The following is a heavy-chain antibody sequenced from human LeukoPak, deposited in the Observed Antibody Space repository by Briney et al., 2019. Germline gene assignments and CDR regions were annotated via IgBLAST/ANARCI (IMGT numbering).Heavy chain of an antibody. Sequence: PSETLSLTCTVSGGSISSTSYYWGWIRQPPGKGLEWIGSIFYSGSTYCNPSLKSRVTISVYTSKNQFSLKLNSVTAADTAVYYCARRSWGNYYMDVWGKGTTVIVSS. CDR3: ARRSWGNYYMDV. CDR1: GGSISSTSYY. D-gene: IGHD3-16*01. V-gene: IGHV4-39*01. CDR2: IFYSGST. J-gene: IGHJ6*03.